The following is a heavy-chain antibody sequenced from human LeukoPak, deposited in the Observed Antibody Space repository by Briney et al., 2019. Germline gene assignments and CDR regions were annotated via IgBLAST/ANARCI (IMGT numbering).Heavy chain of an antibody. CDR3: AREREGPGYCSSTSCPWYNWFDP. CDR1: GGSISSYY. Sequence: PSETLSLTCTVSGGSISSYYWSWIRQPPGKGLEWIGNIYYSGSTNYNPSPKSRVTISVDTSKNQFSLKLSSVTAADTAVYYCAREREGPGYCSSTSCPWYNWFDPWGQGTLVTVSS. V-gene: IGHV4-59*01. D-gene: IGHD2-2*01. J-gene: IGHJ5*02. CDR2: IYYSGST.